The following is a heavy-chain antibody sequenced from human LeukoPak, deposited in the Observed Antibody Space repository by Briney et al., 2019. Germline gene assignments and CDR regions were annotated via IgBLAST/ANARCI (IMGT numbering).Heavy chain of an antibody. CDR2: ISAYNGNT. Sequence: VGSVRVSCEASGYTFTSYGISWVRQAPGQGLEWMGWISAYNGNTNYAQKLQGRVTMTTDTTTSTDYMESRSLKSDGTAVYYCARGSYATFGVVCLRFDYWGQGTLVTVSS. D-gene: IGHD3-16*01. J-gene: IGHJ4*02. CDR3: ARGSYATFGVVCLRFDY. V-gene: IGHV1-18*01. CDR1: GYTFTSYG.